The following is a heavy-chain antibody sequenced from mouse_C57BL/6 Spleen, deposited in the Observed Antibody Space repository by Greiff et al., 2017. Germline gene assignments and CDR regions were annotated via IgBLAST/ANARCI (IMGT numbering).Heavy chain of an antibody. CDR2: IYPGSGNT. Sequence: QVQLQQSGAELVRPGASVKLSCKASGYTFTDYYINWVKQRPGQGLEWIARIYPGSGNTYYNEKFKGKATLTAEKSSSTAYMQLSSLTSEDSAVYYCARSFITTVDPPGPYYFDYWGQGTTLTVSS. J-gene: IGHJ2*01. CDR1: GYTFTDYY. D-gene: IGHD1-1*01. V-gene: IGHV1-76*01. CDR3: ARSFITTVDPPGPYYFDY.